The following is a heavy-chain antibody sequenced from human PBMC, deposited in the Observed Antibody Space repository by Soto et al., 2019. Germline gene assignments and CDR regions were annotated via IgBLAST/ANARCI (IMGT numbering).Heavy chain of an antibody. CDR3: ARVDHGGRGGFAP. Sequence: QVQLQESGPRVVKSSETLSLTCAVSGAAVTSGDNYWTWVRQPPGKGLEWIGYINYSGTTSYNPSLKSRATISLDIFENDFSRKLRSVTAADTADYYCARVDHGGRGGFAPWGQGTLVTVSS. V-gene: IGHV4-61*03. J-gene: IGHJ5*02. CDR2: INYSGTT. CDR1: GAAVTSGDNY. D-gene: IGHD2-15*01.